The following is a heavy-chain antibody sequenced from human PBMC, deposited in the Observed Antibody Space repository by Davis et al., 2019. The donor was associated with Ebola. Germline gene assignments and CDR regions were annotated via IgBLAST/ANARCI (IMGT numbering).Heavy chain of an antibody. J-gene: IGHJ4*02. D-gene: IGHD3-10*01. CDR1: GGSISSYY. Sequence: PSETLSLTCTVSGGSISSYYWSWIRQPPGKGLEWIGYIYYSGSTNYNPSLKSRVTISVDTSKNQFSLKLSSVTAADTAVYYCARDQNYYYEGYFDYWGQGTLVTVSS. CDR3: ARDQNYYYEGYFDY. V-gene: IGHV4-59*01. CDR2: IYYSGST.